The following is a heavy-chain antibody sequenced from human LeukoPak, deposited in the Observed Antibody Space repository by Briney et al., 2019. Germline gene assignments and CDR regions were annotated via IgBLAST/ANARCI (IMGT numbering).Heavy chain of an antibody. CDR3: ARVYGDPGGY. J-gene: IGHJ4*02. Sequence: PSETLSLTCAVYGGSFSGYYWSWIRQPPGKGLEWIGEINHSGSTNHNPSLKSRVTISVDTSKNQFSLKLSSVTAADTAVYYCARVYGDPGGYWGQGTLVTVSS. CDR2: INHSGST. V-gene: IGHV4-34*01. CDR1: GGSFSGYY. D-gene: IGHD4-17*01.